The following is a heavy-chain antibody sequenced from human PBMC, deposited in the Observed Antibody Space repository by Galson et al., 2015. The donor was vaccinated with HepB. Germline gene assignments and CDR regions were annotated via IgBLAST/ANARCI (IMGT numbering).Heavy chain of an antibody. J-gene: IGHJ3*02. CDR2: ISAYNGNT. CDR1: GYTFTSYG. Sequence: AVKVSCKASGYTFTSYGISWVRQAPGQGLEWMGWISAYNGNTNYAQKLQGRVTMTTDTSTSTAYMELRSLRSDDTAVYYCARELRRSGWYHSHDAFDIWGQGTMVTVSS. D-gene: IGHD6-19*01. CDR3: ARELRRSGWYHSHDAFDI. V-gene: IGHV1-18*01.